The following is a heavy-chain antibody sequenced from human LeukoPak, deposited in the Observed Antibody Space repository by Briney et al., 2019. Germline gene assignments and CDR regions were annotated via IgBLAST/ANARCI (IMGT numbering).Heavy chain of an antibody. Sequence: GASVKVSCKASGYTFTSYAMDWVRQAPGQRLEWMGWINAGNGNTKYSQKFQGRVTITRDTSASTAYMELSSLRSEDTAVYYCASPRGYCGSGSNSPSNNYYYYYGMDVWGQGTTVTVSS. CDR1: GYTFTSYA. CDR3: ASPRGYCGSGSNSPSNNYYYYYGMDV. CDR2: INAGNGNT. V-gene: IGHV1-3*01. J-gene: IGHJ6*02. D-gene: IGHD3-10*01.